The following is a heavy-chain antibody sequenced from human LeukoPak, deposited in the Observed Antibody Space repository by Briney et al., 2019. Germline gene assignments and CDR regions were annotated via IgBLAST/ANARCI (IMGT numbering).Heavy chain of an antibody. CDR2: INQDGSEK. Sequence: GGSLRLSCAACGFTFSRYWMSWLRQAPGKGLEWVANINQDGSEKYYVDSVKDRFTISRDSAKKSLYLQMNSLRAEDTAVYYCARDQAFSYYYYFMDVCGKGTTVTVSS. CDR1: GFTFSRYW. D-gene: IGHD3-3*01. CDR3: ARDQAFSYYYYFMDV. V-gene: IGHV3-7*01. J-gene: IGHJ6*03.